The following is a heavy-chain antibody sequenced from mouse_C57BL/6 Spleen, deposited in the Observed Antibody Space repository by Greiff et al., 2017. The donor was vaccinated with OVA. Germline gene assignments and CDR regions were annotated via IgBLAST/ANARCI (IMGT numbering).Heavy chain of an antibody. D-gene: IGHD2-1*01. Sequence: QVQLQQPGAELVKPGASVKMSCKASGYTFPSYWITWVKQRPGQGLEWIGDIYPGIGSTNYNEKFKSKTTLTVDPSSSTAYMQLSSLTSEDSAVYYCARGGNPWFAYWGQGTLVTVSA. CDR1: GYTFPSYW. CDR3: ARGGNPWFAY. V-gene: IGHV1-55*01. CDR2: IYPGIGST. J-gene: IGHJ3*01.